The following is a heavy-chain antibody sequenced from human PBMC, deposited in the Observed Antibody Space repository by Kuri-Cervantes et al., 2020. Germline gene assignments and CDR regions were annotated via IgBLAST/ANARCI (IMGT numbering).Heavy chain of an antibody. CDR1: GYTFTSYD. J-gene: IGHJ6*02. CDR3: ARDFGVDCSGGSCYSYYYGMDV. CDR2: IIPILGIA. D-gene: IGHD2-15*01. Sequence: SVKVSCKASGYTFTSYDISWVRQAPGQGLEWMGRIIPILGIANYAQKFQGRVTITADKSTSTAYMELSSLRSEDTAVYYCARDFGVDCSGGSCYSYYYGMDVWGQGTTVTVSS. V-gene: IGHV1-69*04.